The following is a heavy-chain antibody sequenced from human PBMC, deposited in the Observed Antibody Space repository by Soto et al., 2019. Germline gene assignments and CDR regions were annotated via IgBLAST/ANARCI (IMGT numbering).Heavy chain of an antibody. CDR1: GFTVSSNC. V-gene: IGHV3-66*01. J-gene: IGHJ4*02. Sequence: DVQLVESGGGLVQPGGSLRLSCAASGFTVSSNCMSWIRQAPGKGPEWVSAIYSGGSTFYADSVKGRFTISRDTSKNTLYLQMDSLRAEDTAVYYCARDRDSSSWFGYWGQGTLVTVSS. D-gene: IGHD6-13*01. CDR2: IYSGGST. CDR3: ARDRDSSSWFGY.